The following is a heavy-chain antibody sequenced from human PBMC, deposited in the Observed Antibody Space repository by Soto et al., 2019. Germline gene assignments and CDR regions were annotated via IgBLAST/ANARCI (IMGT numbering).Heavy chain of an antibody. D-gene: IGHD3-16*01. CDR2: VSYDGTNK. Sequence: QVQLVESGGGVVQPGRSLRLSCAASGFTFRNYGMHWVRQAPGKGLEWMAVVSYDGTNKYYADSVKGRFTISRDNSKNTMYLQVNSLRAADTSVYYCTKGAEGGAYYGMDVWGQGTTVTVSS. CDR1: GFTFRNYG. J-gene: IGHJ6*02. CDR3: TKGAEGGAYYGMDV. V-gene: IGHV3-30*18.